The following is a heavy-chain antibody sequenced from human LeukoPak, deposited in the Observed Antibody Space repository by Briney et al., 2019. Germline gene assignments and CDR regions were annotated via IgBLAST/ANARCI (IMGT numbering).Heavy chain of an antibody. D-gene: IGHD2-2*01. V-gene: IGHV3-7*03. J-gene: IGHJ4*02. Sequence: AGSLRLSCAASGLTFSSYWLTWVRQAPGKGLEWVANINQDGSEKNYVDSVKGRFTISRDNAKNSLYLQMNSLLEEDTARYYCVRRRCSIPRCYVASAYSFDYWGQGTLVTVSA. CDR2: INQDGSEK. CDR1: GLTFSSYW. CDR3: VRRRCSIPRCYVASAYSFDY.